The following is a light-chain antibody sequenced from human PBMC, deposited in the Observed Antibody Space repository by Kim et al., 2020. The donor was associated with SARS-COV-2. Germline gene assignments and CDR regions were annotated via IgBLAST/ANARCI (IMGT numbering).Light chain of an antibody. Sequence: QSALTQPASVSGSPGQSITISCTGTSSDVGGYNYVSWYQQHPGKAPKLMIYDVSNRPSGVSNRFSGSKSGNTASLTISGLQAEDEADYYCSSYTSSSTWVYGGVTQLTVL. V-gene: IGLV2-14*03. CDR3: SSYTSSSTWV. CDR2: DVS. CDR1: SSDVGGYNY. J-gene: IGLJ3*02.